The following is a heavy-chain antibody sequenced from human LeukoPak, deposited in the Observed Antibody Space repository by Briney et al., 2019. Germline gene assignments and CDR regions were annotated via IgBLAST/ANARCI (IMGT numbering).Heavy chain of an antibody. Sequence: GGSLRLSCAASGCTVSSNYRSWVRQAPGKGLEWVSVIYSGGSTYYADSVKGRFTISRDNSKNTLYLQMNSLRAEDTAVYYCARVLTGDQFGAFDIWGQGTMVTVSS. J-gene: IGHJ3*02. CDR1: GCTVSSNY. CDR2: IYSGGST. D-gene: IGHD7-27*01. V-gene: IGHV3-66*01. CDR3: ARVLTGDQFGAFDI.